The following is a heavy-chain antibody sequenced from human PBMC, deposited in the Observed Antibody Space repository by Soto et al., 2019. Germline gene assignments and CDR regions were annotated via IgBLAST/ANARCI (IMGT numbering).Heavy chain of an antibody. Sequence: EEQLVESGGGLVQPGGSLTLSCAASGFTFSKYGMNWVRQAPGKGLEWVAFISSSNSPTYHADSVKGRFTISRDNAKNSLYLQTNSLSAEDTAVYYCARFQFLDFRSVEFIDYWGQGTLVTVSS. CDR3: ARFQFLDFRSVEFIDY. CDR1: GFTFSKYG. J-gene: IGHJ4*02. V-gene: IGHV3-48*01. CDR2: ISSSNSPT. D-gene: IGHD3-3*01.